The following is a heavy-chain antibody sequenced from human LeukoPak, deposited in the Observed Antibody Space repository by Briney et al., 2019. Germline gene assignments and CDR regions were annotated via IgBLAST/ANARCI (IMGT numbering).Heavy chain of an antibody. CDR2: IYSGGST. CDR1: GFTVSSNY. V-gene: IGHV3-66*02. CDR3: ARVQQWLGPKDV. J-gene: IGHJ6*02. D-gene: IGHD6-19*01. Sequence: GGSLRLSCAASGFTVSSNYMTWVRQAPGKGLEWVSIIYSGGSTYYADSVNGRFTISRDNSKNTLYLQMSSLRVEDTAVYYCARVQQWLGPKDVWGQGTTVTVSS.